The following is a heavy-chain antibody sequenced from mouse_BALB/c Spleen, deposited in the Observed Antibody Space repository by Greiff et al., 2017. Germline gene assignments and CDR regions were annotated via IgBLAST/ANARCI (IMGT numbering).Heavy chain of an antibody. V-gene: IGHV1-69*02. Sequence: VKLQQPGAELVRPGASVKLSCKASGYTFTSYWINWVKQRPGQGLEWIGNIYPSDSYTNYNQKFKDKATLTVDKSSSTAYMQLSSPTSEDSAVYYCIRGDDGYYGAMDYWGQGTSVTVSS. D-gene: IGHD2-3*01. CDR1: GYTFTSYW. J-gene: IGHJ4*01. CDR3: IRGDDGYYGAMDY. CDR2: IYPSDSYT.